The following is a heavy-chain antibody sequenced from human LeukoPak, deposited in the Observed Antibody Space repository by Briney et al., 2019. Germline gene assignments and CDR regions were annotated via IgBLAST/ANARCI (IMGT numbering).Heavy chain of an antibody. J-gene: IGHJ4*02. CDR2: NYTSGST. D-gene: IGHD3-3*01. Sequence: PSETLSLTCTVSGGSISSYYWSWIRQPAGKGLEWIGRNYTSGSTNYNPSLKSRVTMSVDTSKNQFSLKLSSVTAADTAVYYCARDFEVWDYDFWSGYPYYFDYWGQGTLVTVSS. V-gene: IGHV4-4*07. CDR3: ARDFEVWDYDFWSGYPYYFDY. CDR1: GGSISSYY.